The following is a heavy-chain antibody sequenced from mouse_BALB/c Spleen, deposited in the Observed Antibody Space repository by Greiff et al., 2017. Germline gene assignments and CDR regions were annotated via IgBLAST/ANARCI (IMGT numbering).Heavy chain of an antibody. CDR1: GFTFSDFY. D-gene: IGHD2-1*01. CDR3: ARDNGKGYFDV. CDR2: SRNKANDYTT. Sequence: DVKLVESGGGLVQPGGSLRLSCATSGFTFSDFYMEWVRQPPGKRLEWIAASRNKANDYTTEYSASVKGRFIVSRDTSQSILYLQMNALRAEDTAIYYCARDNGKGYFDVWGAGTTVTVSS. V-gene: IGHV7-1*02. J-gene: IGHJ1*01.